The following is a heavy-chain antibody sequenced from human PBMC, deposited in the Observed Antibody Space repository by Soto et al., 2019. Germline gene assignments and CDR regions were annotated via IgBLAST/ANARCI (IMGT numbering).Heavy chain of an antibody. CDR3: AIGTTVAPPEIGYCFDY. CDR2: INAGNGNT. Sequence: SVKVSCKASGYTFTSYSMHWVRQAPGQRLEWMGWINAGNGNTKYSQKFQGRVTITRDTSARTAYMDLNRLRSEDTAVYYCAIGTTVAPPEIGYCFDYCRQGTPVTVCS. D-gene: IGHD4-4*01. J-gene: IGHJ4*02. CDR1: GYTFTSYS. V-gene: IGHV1-3*01.